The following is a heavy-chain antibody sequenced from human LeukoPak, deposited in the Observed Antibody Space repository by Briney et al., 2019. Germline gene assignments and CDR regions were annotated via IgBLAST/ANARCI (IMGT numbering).Heavy chain of an antibody. J-gene: IGHJ4*02. Sequence: PSETLSLTCTVSGGSISSSGYYWGWIRQPPGKGLEWIAGINYSGRTFYNPSLKSRVTISVDTSKNQFSLKLSSVTAADTAVYYCARQAYSSSRSTFDYWGQGTLVTVSS. CDR1: GGSISSSGYY. D-gene: IGHD6-13*01. V-gene: IGHV4-39*01. CDR2: INYSGRT. CDR3: ARQAYSSSRSTFDY.